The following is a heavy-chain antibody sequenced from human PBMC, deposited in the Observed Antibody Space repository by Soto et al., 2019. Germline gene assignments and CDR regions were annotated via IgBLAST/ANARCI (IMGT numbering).Heavy chain of an antibody. J-gene: IGHJ6*02. Sequence: ASVKVSCKASGYTFTAYCVHWVRQAPGQGLEWMGWINPNSGGTKYAQKFQGWVTMTRDTSISTAYMELSRLRSDDTAMYYCAKSLNHYGMDVWGQGTTVTVS. CDR1: GYTFTAYC. D-gene: IGHD3-10*01. CDR2: INPNSGGT. CDR3: AKSLNHYGMDV. V-gene: IGHV1-2*04.